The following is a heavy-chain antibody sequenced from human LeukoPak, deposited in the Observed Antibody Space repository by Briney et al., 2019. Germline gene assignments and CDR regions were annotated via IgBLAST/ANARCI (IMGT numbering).Heavy chain of an antibody. CDR3: ARDLDTRNSYEFAY. CDR2: ISSNGGST. J-gene: IGHJ4*02. V-gene: IGHV3-64*01. D-gene: IGHD5-18*01. Sequence: PGGSLRLSCAASGFTFRSYGMHWVRQAPGKGLEYVAAISSNGGSTDYANSVKGRFTTSRDNSKNTLYLQMGSLRAEDTAVYYCARDLDTRNSYEFAYWGQGTLVTVSS. CDR1: GFTFRSYG.